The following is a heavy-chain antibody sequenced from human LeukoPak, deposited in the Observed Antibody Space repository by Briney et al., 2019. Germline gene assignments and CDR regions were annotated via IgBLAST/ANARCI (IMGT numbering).Heavy chain of an antibody. CDR1: GYTFTSYG. Sequence: SVKVSCKASGYTFTSYGISWVRQAPGQGLEWMGRIIPILGIANYAQKFQGRVTITADKSTSTAYMELSSLRSEDTAVYYCARVISERYSSGWKPRLEWFDPWGQGTLVTVSS. CDR3: ARVISERYSSGWKPRLEWFDP. CDR2: IIPILGIA. V-gene: IGHV1-69*04. D-gene: IGHD6-19*01. J-gene: IGHJ5*02.